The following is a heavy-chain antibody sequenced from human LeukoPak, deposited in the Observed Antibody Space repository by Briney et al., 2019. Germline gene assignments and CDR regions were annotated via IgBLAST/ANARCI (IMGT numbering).Heavy chain of an antibody. D-gene: IGHD2-2*03. Sequence: GASVKVSCKASGYTFTGYYMHWVRQAPGQGLEWMGWINPNSGGTNYAQKFQGRVTMTRDTSISTAYMELSRLRSDDTAVYYCARARPRPGYCSSTSCRGTNWFDPWGQGTLVTVSS. CDR3: ARARPRPGYCSSTSCRGTNWFDP. J-gene: IGHJ5*02. CDR2: INPNSGGT. CDR1: GYTFTGYY. V-gene: IGHV1-2*02.